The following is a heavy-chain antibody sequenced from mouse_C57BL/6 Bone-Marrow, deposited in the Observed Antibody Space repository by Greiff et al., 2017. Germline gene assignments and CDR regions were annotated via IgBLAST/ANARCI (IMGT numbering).Heavy chain of an antibody. CDR3: ASITTVVAKDY. D-gene: IGHD1-1*01. Sequence: QVQLQQSGPELVKPGASVKISCKASGYSFTSYYIHWVKQRPGQGLEWIGWIYPGSGNTKYNEKFKGKATLTADTSSSTAYMQLSSLTSEASAVYYWASITTVVAKDYWGQGTTLTVSS. CDR2: IYPGSGNT. V-gene: IGHV1-66*01. J-gene: IGHJ2*01. CDR1: GYSFTSYY.